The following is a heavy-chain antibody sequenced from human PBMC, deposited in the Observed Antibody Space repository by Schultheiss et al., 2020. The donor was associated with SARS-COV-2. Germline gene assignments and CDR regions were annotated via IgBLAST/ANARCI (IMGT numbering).Heavy chain of an antibody. D-gene: IGHD6-13*01. V-gene: IGHV4-59*08. Sequence: SETLSLTCTVSGGSISSYYWSWIRQPPGKGLEWIGYIYYSGSTNYNPSLKSRVTISVDTSKNQFSLKLSSVTAADTAVYYCARQGYSSSLGYWGQGTLVTVSS. CDR2: IYYSGST. CDR1: GGSISSYY. CDR3: ARQGYSSSLGY. J-gene: IGHJ4*02.